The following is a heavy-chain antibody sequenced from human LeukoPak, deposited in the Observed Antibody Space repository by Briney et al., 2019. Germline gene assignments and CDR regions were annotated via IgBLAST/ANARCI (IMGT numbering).Heavy chain of an antibody. CDR3: ARDGDSGDYAY. J-gene: IGHJ4*02. V-gene: IGHV4-61*02. D-gene: IGHD4-17*01. Sequence: PSETLSLTCTVSGGSISSGTYCWCWIRQPAGKGLEWIGRIYTSGSTNYNPSLKSRVTISADTSKNQFSLKLTSVTAADTAVYYCARDGDSGDYAYWGQGTLVTVSS. CDR1: GGSISSGTYC. CDR2: IYTSGST.